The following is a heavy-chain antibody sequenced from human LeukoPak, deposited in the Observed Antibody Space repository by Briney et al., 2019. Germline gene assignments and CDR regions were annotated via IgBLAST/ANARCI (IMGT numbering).Heavy chain of an antibody. CDR3: ARPDPYSSSWEDAFDI. J-gene: IGHJ3*02. V-gene: IGHV4-39*01. CDR1: GGSISSSSYY. Sequence: PSETLSLTCTVSGGSISSSSYYWGWIRQPPGKGLEWIGSIYYSGSTYYNPSLKSRVTIAVDTSKNQFSLKLSSVTAADTAVYYCARPDPYSSSWEDAFDIWGQGTMVTVSS. D-gene: IGHD6-13*01. CDR2: IYYSGST.